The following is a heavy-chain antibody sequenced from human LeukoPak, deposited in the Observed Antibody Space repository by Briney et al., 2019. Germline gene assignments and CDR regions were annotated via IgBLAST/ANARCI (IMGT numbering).Heavy chain of an antibody. CDR2: INHSGST. CDR1: GGSFSGYY. J-gene: IGHJ3*02. CDR3: ARPRSGVATARQGAFDI. V-gene: IGHV4-34*01. D-gene: IGHD6-25*01. Sequence: KPSETLSLTCAVYGGSFSGYYWSWIRQPPGKGLEWIGEINHSGSTNYNPSLKSRVTISVDTSKNQFSLKLSSVTAADTAVYYCARPRSGVATARQGAFDIWGQGTMVTVS.